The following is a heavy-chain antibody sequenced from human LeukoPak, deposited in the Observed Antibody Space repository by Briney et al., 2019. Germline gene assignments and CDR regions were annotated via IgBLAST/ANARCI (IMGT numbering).Heavy chain of an antibody. CDR1: GYTFSSYA. V-gene: IGHV1-69*13. J-gene: IGHJ6*03. CDR3: ARDYGGFGEFSEYYYYYMDV. Sequence: SVKVSCKASGYTFSSYAISWVRQAPGQGLEWMGGIIPIFGTANYAQKFQGRVTITADESTSTAYMELSSLRSEDTAVYYCARDYGGFGEFSEYYYYYMDVWGKGTTVTVSS. D-gene: IGHD3-10*01. CDR2: IIPIFGTA.